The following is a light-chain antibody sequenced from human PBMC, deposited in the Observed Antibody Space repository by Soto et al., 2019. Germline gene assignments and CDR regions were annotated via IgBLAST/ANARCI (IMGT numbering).Light chain of an antibody. Sequence: QSVLTQPPSASGTPGQRVTIACSGSSSNIGSNTVNWYQQLPGTAPKLLIYRNNQRPSGVPDRFSGSKSGTSASLAISGLQSEDEANYYCEAWDDSLKGWVFGEGTKVTVL. V-gene: IGLV1-44*01. CDR1: SSNIGSNT. CDR2: RNN. CDR3: EAWDDSLKGWV. J-gene: IGLJ3*02.